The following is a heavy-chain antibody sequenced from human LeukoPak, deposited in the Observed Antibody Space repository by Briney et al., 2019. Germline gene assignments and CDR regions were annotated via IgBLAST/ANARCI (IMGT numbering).Heavy chain of an antibody. CDR2: ISSSSSYI. J-gene: IGHJ6*02. CDR1: GFTFSSYR. Sequence: PGGSLRLSCAASGFTFSSYRMNWVRQAPGKGLEWVSSISSSSSYIYYADSVKGRFTISRDNAKNSLYLQMSSLRAEDTAVYYCARDGLRMVRGVAYYYYGMDVWGQGTTVTVSS. V-gene: IGHV3-21*01. CDR3: ARDGLRMVRGVAYYYYGMDV. D-gene: IGHD3-10*01.